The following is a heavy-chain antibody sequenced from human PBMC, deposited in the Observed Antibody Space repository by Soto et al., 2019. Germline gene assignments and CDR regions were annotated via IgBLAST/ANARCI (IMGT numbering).Heavy chain of an antibody. D-gene: IGHD3-3*01. CDR1: GFTFSSYA. V-gene: IGHV3-23*01. Sequence: EVQLLESGGGLVQPGGSLRFSCAASGFTFSSYAMSWVRQAPGKGLEWVSAISGSGGSTYYADSVKGRFTISRDNPKNTLYLQMKTLSAEDTAVYNCAKHVQIFYYYFYMDAWGKGTKLTVSS. CDR3: AKHVQIFYYYFYMDA. J-gene: IGHJ6*03. CDR2: ISGSGGST.